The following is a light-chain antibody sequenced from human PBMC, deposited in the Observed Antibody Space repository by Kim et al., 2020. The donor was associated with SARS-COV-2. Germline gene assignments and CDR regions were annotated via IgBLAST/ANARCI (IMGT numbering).Light chain of an antibody. Sequence: PGKTPRITCGGNKMGGKDGNWYQRKRARVLVQVITYDSDGPSGIPERVSGSNSGNTATLPISRVEAGDEADYYCQLWDRGTEHVLFGGGSQLTVL. CDR1: KMGGKD. J-gene: IGLJ2*01. CDR2: YDS. CDR3: QLWDRGTEHVL. V-gene: IGLV3-21*04.